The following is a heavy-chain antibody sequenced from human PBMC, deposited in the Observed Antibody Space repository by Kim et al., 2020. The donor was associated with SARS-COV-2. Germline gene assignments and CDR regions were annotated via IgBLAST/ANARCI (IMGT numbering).Heavy chain of an antibody. CDR3: ARIYCSGGSCYRARNYFDY. CDR2: IYHSGST. Sequence: SETLSLTCTVSGYSISSGYYWGWIRQPPGKGLEWIGSIYHSGSTYYNPSLKSRVTIPVDTSKNQFSLKLSSVTAADTAVYYCARIYCSGGSCYRARNYFDYWGQGTLVTVSS. CDR1: GYSISSGYY. V-gene: IGHV4-38-2*02. J-gene: IGHJ4*02. D-gene: IGHD2-15*01.